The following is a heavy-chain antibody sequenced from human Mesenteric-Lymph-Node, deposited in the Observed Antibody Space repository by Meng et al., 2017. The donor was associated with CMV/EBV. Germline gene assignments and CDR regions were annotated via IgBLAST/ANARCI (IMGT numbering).Heavy chain of an antibody. J-gene: IGHJ6*02. CDR1: GFTFSTYA. D-gene: IGHD6-13*01. CDR2: ISYDGTNK. V-gene: IGHV3-30*04. Sequence: GESLKISCETSGFTFSTYAMHWVRQAPGKGLEWVAVISYDGTNKFYTDSVKGRFTISRDTSKNTLYLQMNSLTPEDTALYYCARDRDIEAAGMSMDVWGQGTTVTVSS. CDR3: ARDRDIEAAGMSMDV.